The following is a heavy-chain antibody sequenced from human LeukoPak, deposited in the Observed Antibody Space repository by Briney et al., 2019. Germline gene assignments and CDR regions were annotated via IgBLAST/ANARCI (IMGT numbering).Heavy chain of an antibody. V-gene: IGHV1-69*01. Sequence: ASVKVSCKASGGTFSSYAISWVRQAPGQGLEWMGGIIPIFGTANYAQKFQGRVTITADESTSTAYMELSSLRSEDTAVYYCGRVPVDTAMVDWGQGTLVTVSS. J-gene: IGHJ4*02. CDR2: IIPIFGTA. CDR1: GGTFSSYA. D-gene: IGHD5-18*01. CDR3: GRVPVDTAMVD.